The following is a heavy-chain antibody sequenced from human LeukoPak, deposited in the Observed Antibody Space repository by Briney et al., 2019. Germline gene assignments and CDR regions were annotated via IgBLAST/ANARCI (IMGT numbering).Heavy chain of an antibody. CDR3: AKAPVTTCRGAYCYPFDY. CDR2: ISDSGNT. V-gene: IGHV3-23*01. D-gene: IGHD2-21*01. CDR1: GFSFSNYA. Sequence: GGSLRLSCAASGFSFSNYAMSWVRQAPGKGLEWVSAISDSGNTYHADSVKGRFTISRDSSKNTLFLQMNRLRPEDAAVYYCAKAPVTTCRGAYCYPFDYWGQGTLVTVSS. J-gene: IGHJ4*02.